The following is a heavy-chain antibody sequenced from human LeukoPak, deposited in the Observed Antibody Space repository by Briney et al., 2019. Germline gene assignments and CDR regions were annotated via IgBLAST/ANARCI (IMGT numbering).Heavy chain of an antibody. CDR1: GGSISSSSYY. J-gene: IGHJ4*02. V-gene: IGHV4-39*01. D-gene: IGHD5-12*01. CDR2: IYYSGST. CDR3: ASDSGYDYYFDY. Sequence: PSETLYLSCTVSGGSISSSSYYWGWIRQPPRKGLEWIGSIYYSGSTYYNPALKSRVTISLDTSKNQFSLKLSSVTAAETAVYYCASDSGYDYYFDYWGQGTLVTVSS.